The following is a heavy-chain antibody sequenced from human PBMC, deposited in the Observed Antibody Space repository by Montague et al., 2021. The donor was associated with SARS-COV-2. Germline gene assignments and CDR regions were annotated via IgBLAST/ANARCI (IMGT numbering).Heavy chain of an antibody. V-gene: IGHV4-39*01. CDR2: IHYSGSST. D-gene: IGHD1-1*01. Sequence: SETLSLTCIVSGGSISSNTYYWGWIRQAPGKGLEWIGSIHYSGSSTHYNPSLKSRVTISVDTSNNQFSLQLRSVTAADTAVCWCARHDAAGWDDADAFDIWGQGTMVTVSS. CDR3: ARHDAAGWDDADAFDI. J-gene: IGHJ3*02. CDR1: GGSISSNTYY.